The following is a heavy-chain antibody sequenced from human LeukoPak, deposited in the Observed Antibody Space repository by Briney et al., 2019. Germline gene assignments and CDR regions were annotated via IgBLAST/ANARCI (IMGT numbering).Heavy chain of an antibody. J-gene: IGHJ2*01. CDR3: ARLDRNYWYFDL. Sequence: SETLSLTCAASGGSISSGGYSWSWIRQPPGKGLEWIGYIYYSGSTYYNPSLKSRVTISVDTSKNQFSLKVSSVTAADTAVYYCARLDRNYWYFDLWGRGTLVTVSS. V-gene: IGHV4-30-4*07. CDR1: GGSISSGGYS. CDR2: IYYSGST. D-gene: IGHD3-9*01.